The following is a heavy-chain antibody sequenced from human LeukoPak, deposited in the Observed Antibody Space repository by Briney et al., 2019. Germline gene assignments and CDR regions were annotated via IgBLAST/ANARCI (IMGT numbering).Heavy chain of an antibody. J-gene: IGHJ5*02. Sequence: SVKVSCKASGGTFSSYAISWVRQAPGQGLEWMGRIIPIFGIANYAQKFQGRVTITADKSTSTAYMELSSLRSEDTAVYYCARVVTPRILRFLEWRGEDWFDPWGQGTLVSVSS. CDR3: ARVVTPRILRFLEWRGEDWFDP. CDR2: IIPIFGIA. CDR1: GGTFSSYA. D-gene: IGHD3-3*01. V-gene: IGHV1-69*04.